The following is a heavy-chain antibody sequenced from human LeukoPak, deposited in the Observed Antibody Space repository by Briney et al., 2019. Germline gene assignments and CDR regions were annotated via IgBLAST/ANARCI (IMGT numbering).Heavy chain of an antibody. V-gene: IGHV1-2*02. CDR1: GYTFTGYY. J-gene: IGHJ3*02. Sequence: GASVKVSCKASGYTFTGYYMHWVRQAPGQGLEWMGWINPNSGGTNYAQKFQGRVTMTRDTSISTAYMELSRLRSDDTAVYYCARATDIVVVVAGGAFDIWGQGTMVTVSS. CDR2: INPNSGGT. D-gene: IGHD2-15*01. CDR3: ARATDIVVVVAGGAFDI.